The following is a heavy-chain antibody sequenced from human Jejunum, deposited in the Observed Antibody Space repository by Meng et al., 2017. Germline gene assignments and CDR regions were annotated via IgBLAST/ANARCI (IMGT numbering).Heavy chain of an antibody. J-gene: IGHJ4*02. CDR3: ARGPHFYSWTGIDS. D-gene: IGHD3/OR15-3a*01. Sequence: QVQLQESGPGLVKPSQTLSLTCTVSGDSISRSDYYWSWIRPPPGKGLEWSGFSTYGVTSYYNPSLNGRLTISVDRSNSQFSLEVTSVTAADTAVYYCARGPHFYSWTGIDSWGQGALFTVSS. CDR2: STYGVTS. CDR1: GDSISRSDYY. V-gene: IGHV4-30-4*01.